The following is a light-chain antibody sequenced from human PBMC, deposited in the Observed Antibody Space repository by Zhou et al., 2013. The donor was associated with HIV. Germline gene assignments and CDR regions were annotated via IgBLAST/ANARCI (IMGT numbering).Light chain of an antibody. CDR3: QQYYAFPLS. Sequence: IQMTQSPSSLSASAGDRVTITCRASQTISNYLNWYQQKPGKAPTLLIYKASNLQSGVPSRFSGSGSGTNFTLTINCLQSEDLATYYCQQYYAFPLSFGGGPRWRSN. CDR2: KAS. V-gene: IGKV1-6*02. J-gene: IGKJ4*01. CDR1: QTISNY.